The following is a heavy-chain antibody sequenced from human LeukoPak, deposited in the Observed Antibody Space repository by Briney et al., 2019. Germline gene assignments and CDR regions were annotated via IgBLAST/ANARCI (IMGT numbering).Heavy chain of an antibody. CDR3: AKDFRSYVGVIWFDP. Sequence: PGGSLRLSCAASGFTFDDYAMHWVRQAPGKGLEWVSLISGDGGSTYYADSVKGRFTISRDNSENFLYLQMDSLRTEDTALYYCAKDFRSYVGVIWFDPWGQGTLVTVSS. V-gene: IGHV3-43*02. J-gene: IGHJ5*02. D-gene: IGHD3-16*01. CDR1: GFTFDDYA. CDR2: ISGDGGST.